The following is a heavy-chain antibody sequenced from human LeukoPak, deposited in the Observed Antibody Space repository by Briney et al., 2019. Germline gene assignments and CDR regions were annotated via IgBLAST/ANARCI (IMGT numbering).Heavy chain of an antibody. CDR3: ARSLTMIRGVIGNWFDP. CDR2: IYPGDSDT. V-gene: IGHV5-51*01. Sequence: GSLKNSRMCSGYSFTSYWIGWVRQMPGKGLEWMGIIYPGDSDTRYSPTFQGQVTISPDKSISTAYLQWSSLKASDTAMYYCARSLTMIRGVIGNWFDPWGQGTLVTVSS. J-gene: IGHJ5*02. CDR1: GYSFTSYW. D-gene: IGHD3-10*01.